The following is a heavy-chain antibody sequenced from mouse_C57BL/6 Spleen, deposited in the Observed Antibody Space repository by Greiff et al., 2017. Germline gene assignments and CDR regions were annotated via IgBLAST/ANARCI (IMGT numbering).Heavy chain of an antibody. V-gene: IGHV1-15*01. D-gene: IGHD2-2*01. J-gene: IGHJ4*01. Sequence: VQLQQPGAELVRPGASVTLSCKASGYTFTDYEMHWVKQTPVHGLEWIGAIDPDAGDTDYNQKFKGKATLTADKSSSTAYMELSSLTSEDSAVYYCARRLPPCYAMDYWGQGTSVTVSS. CDR1: GYTFTDYE. CDR2: IDPDAGDT. CDR3: ARRLPPCYAMDY.